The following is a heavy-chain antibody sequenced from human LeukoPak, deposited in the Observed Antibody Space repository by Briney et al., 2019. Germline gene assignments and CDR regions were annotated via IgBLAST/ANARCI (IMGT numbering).Heavy chain of an antibody. CDR3: ARVFLEYYDSSGYLHHWFDP. CDR1: GYTFTSYA. Sequence: GSSVKVSCKAAGYTFTSYAMNWVRQAPGQGLEWMGWTNINTGNPTYAPGFTGRFVFSLDTSASTAYLHLSSRKAEDTTVYYYARVFLEYYDSSGYLHHWFDPWGQGTLVSVS. J-gene: IGHJ5*02. D-gene: IGHD3-22*01. V-gene: IGHV7-4-1*02. CDR2: TNINTGNP.